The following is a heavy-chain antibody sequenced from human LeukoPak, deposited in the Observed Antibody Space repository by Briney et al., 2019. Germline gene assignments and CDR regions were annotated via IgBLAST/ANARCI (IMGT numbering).Heavy chain of an antibody. V-gene: IGHV3-21*01. D-gene: IGHD4-17*01. CDR1: GFTFSSYS. Sequence: GGSLRLSCAASGFTFSSYSMNWVRQAPGKGLEWVSSISSSSSYIYYADSVKGRFTISRDNAKNSLYLQMNSLRAEDTAVYYCGAPHGDSNYGFDYWGQGTLVTVSS. CDR3: GAPHGDSNYGFDY. CDR2: ISSSSSYI. J-gene: IGHJ4*02.